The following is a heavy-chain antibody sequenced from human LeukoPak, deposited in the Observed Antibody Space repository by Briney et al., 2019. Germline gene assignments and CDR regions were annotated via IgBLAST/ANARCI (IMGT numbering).Heavy chain of an antibody. D-gene: IGHD6-6*01. CDR2: IIPILGIA. Sequence: SVKVSCKASGGTFSSYTISWVRQAPGQGLEWMGRIIPILGIANYAQKFQGRVTITADKSTSTAYMELSSLRSEDTAVYYRARVWRGGSSALYFDYYMDVWGKGTTVTVSS. CDR3: ARVWRGGSSALYFDYYMDV. CDR1: GGTFSSYT. J-gene: IGHJ6*03. V-gene: IGHV1-69*02.